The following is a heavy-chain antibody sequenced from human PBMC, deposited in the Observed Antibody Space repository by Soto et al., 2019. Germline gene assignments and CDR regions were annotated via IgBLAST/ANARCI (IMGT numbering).Heavy chain of an antibody. CDR2: IIPIFGTA. CDR3: ARADYYDSSGYYQYYFDY. Sequence: GASVKVSCKASGCTFSSYAISWVRQAPGQGLEWMGGIIPIFGTANYAQKFQGRVTITADESTSTAYMELSSLRSEDTAVYYCARADYYDSSGYYQYYFDYWGQGTLVTVSS. CDR1: GCTFSSYA. V-gene: IGHV1-69*13. D-gene: IGHD3-22*01. J-gene: IGHJ4*02.